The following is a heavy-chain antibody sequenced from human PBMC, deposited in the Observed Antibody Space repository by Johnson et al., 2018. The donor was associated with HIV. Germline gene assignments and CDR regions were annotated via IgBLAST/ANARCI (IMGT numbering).Heavy chain of an antibody. J-gene: IGHJ3*01. CDR2: ISYAGANK. V-gene: IGHV3-30-3*01. Sequence: QVQLVESGGGLVQPGGSLRLSCAASGFTFSDYYMNWIRQAPGKGLEWVALISYAGANKYYADSVKGRFTISRDNSKNTLYLQMNSLRAEDTAVYYCARDWSDIAAAVTGAFDVWGQGTMVTVSS. CDR1: GFTFSDYY. CDR3: ARDWSDIAAAVTGAFDV. D-gene: IGHD6-13*01.